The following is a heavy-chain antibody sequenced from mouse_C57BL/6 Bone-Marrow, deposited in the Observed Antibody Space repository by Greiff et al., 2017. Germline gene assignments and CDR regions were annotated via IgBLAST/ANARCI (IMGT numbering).Heavy chain of an antibody. CDR3: ARGDGSSPWFAY. D-gene: IGHD1-1*01. CDR1: GFTFSSYA. J-gene: IGHJ3*01. CDR2: ISDGGSYT. V-gene: IGHV5-4*03. Sequence: EVKLVESGGGLVKPGGSLKLSCAASGFTFSSYAMSWVRQTPEKRLEWVATISDGGSYTYYPDNVKGRFTISRDNANNNLYLQMSHLKSEDTAMYYCARGDGSSPWFAYWGQGTLVTVSA.